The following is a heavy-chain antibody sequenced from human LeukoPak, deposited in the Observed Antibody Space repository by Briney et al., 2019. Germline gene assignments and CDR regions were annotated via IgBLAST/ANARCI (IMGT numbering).Heavy chain of an antibody. D-gene: IGHD5-18*01. Sequence: GGSLRLSCAASGFTFSSYLMHWVRQAPGKGLVWVSRINSDGSSTSYADSVKGRFTISRDNAKNTLYLQMNSLRAEDTAVYYCARGGVYSYGYPRYWGQGTLVTVSS. CDR1: GFTFSSYL. V-gene: IGHV3-74*01. CDR2: INSDGSST. J-gene: IGHJ4*02. CDR3: ARGGVYSYGYPRY.